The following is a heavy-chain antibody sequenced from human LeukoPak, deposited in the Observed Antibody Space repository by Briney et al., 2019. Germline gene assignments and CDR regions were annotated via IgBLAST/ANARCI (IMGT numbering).Heavy chain of an antibody. CDR3: ARAGSGWSDLDAFGI. J-gene: IGHJ3*02. D-gene: IGHD6-19*01. Sequence: PGGSLRLSCAVSGFTFSSYAMHWVRQAPGKGLEWVAFIRYDGSNKYYADSVKGRFTISRDNSKNTLYLQMNSLRAEDTAVYYCARAGSGWSDLDAFGIWGQGTMVTVSS. CDR2: IRYDGSNK. V-gene: IGHV3-30*02. CDR1: GFTFSSYA.